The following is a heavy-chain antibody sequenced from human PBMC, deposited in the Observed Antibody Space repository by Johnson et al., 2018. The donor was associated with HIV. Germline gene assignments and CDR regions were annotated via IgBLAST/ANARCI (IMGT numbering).Heavy chain of an antibody. V-gene: IGHV3-64*01. CDR3: ARGYCSGGICYPNDAFDI. J-gene: IGHJ3*02. D-gene: IGHD2-15*01. CDR1: GFTFSSYW. Sequence: EQLVESGGGLVQPGGSLRLSCAASGFTFSSYWMHWVRQAPGKGLEYVASISINGDTTYYARSVQDRFTISRDNSKNTLYLQMDSLRAEDMAIYYCARGYCSGGICYPNDAFDIWGQGTMVTVSS. CDR2: ISINGDTT.